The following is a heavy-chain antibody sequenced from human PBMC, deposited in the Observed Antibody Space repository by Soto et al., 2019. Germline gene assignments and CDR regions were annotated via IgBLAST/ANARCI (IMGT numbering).Heavy chain of an antibody. V-gene: IGHV3-48*01. Sequence: PGGSLGLSCAASGFTFSSYSMNWVRQAPGKGLEWVSYISSSSSTIYYADSVKGRFTISRDNAKNSLYLQMNSLRAEDTAVYYCARGAFDCGGDCYSDYWGQGTLVTVSS. D-gene: IGHD2-21*01. CDR3: ARGAFDCGGDCYSDY. J-gene: IGHJ4*02. CDR2: ISSSSSTI. CDR1: GFTFSSYS.